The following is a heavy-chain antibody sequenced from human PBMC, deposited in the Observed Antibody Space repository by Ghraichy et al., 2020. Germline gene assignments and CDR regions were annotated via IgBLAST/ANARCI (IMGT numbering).Heavy chain of an antibody. CDR2: MSGSGGST. CDR1: GFTFSSYA. D-gene: IGHD6-19*01. J-gene: IGHJ4*02. V-gene: IGHV3-23*01. Sequence: GGSLRLSCAASGFTFSSYAMSWVRQAPGKGLEWVSAMSGSGGSTYYADSVKGRFTISRDNSKNTLYLQMNSLRAEDTAVYYCAKDIWSIGQWLAQTRYYFDYWGQGTLVTVSS. CDR3: AKDIWSIGQWLAQTRYYFDY.